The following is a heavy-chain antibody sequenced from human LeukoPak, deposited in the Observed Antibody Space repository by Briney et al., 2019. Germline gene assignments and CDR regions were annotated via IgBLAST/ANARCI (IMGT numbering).Heavy chain of an antibody. CDR3: ARDKVGTATLLDY. CDR1: GYTFTSYG. Sequence: ASVKVSRKASGYTFTSYGISWVRQAPGQGLGWRKWISAYNSNTNYAQKLKCRVTMTTDTSTSSAYMELRSLRSDDTAVYYCARDKVGTATLLDYWGQGTLVTVSS. V-gene: IGHV1-18*01. J-gene: IGHJ4*02. CDR2: ISAYNSNT. D-gene: IGHD2-21*02.